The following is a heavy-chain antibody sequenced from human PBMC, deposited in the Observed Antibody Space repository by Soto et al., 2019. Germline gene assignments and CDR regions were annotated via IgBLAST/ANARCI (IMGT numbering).Heavy chain of an antibody. J-gene: IGHJ4*02. D-gene: IGHD3-22*01. CDR1: GGSISSYY. CDR3: ERYDYYDSSGYGEG. Sequence: SETLSLTCSVSGGSISSYYWSWILQPAGKGLEWIGRIYTSGSTNYNPSLKSRVTMSVDTSKNQFSLKLSSVTAADTAVYYCERYDYYDSSGYGEGWGQGTLVTVSS. CDR2: IYTSGST. V-gene: IGHV4-4*07.